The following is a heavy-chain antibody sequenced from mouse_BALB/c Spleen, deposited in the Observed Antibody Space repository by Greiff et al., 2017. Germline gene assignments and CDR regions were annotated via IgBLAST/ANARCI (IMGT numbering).Heavy chain of an antibody. V-gene: IGHV14-3*02. Sequence: EVHLVESGAELVKPGASVKLSCTASGFNIKDTYMHWVKQRPEQGLEWIGRIDPANGNTKYDPKFQGKATITADTSSNTAYLQLSSLTSEDTAVYYCASTAMDYWGQGTSVTVSS. CDR1: GFNIKDTY. J-gene: IGHJ4*01. CDR2: IDPANGNT. D-gene: IGHD1-1*01. CDR3: ASTAMDY.